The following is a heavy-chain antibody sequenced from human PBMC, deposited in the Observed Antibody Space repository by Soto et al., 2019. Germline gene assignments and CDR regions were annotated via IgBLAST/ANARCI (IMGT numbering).Heavy chain of an antibody. D-gene: IGHD6-13*01. CDR1: GASISSRSSY. CDR2: FYSGST. V-gene: IGHV4-39*01. CDR3: ATTRGIAVGGSFDH. Sequence: SETLSLTCIVSGASISSRSSYWGWIRQPPGKGLEWVGTFYSGSTYNNPSLKSRVTISVDTSKNQFSLKLSSVAAEDTAIYYCATTRGIAVGGSFDHWGQGTLVTAPQ. J-gene: IGHJ5*02.